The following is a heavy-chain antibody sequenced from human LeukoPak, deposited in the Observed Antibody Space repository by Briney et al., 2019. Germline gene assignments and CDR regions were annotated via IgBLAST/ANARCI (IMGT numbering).Heavy chain of an antibody. J-gene: IGHJ3*02. D-gene: IGHD1-1*01. CDR2: IKQDGSEK. Sequence: GGSLRLSCAASGFTFSSYWMSWVRQAPGKGLEWVANIKQDGSEKYYVDSVKGRFDISRDNAKNSLYLQMNSLRAEDTAVYYCARVRRYNWNDGRDAFDIWGQGTMVTVSS. CDR3: ARVRRYNWNDGRDAFDI. V-gene: IGHV3-7*01. CDR1: GFTFSSYW.